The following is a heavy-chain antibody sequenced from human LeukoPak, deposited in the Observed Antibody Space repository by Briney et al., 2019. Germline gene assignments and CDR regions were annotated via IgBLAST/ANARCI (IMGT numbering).Heavy chain of an antibody. CDR2: ISAYNGNT. Sequence: ASVTVSFKASVYTFTIYGISWVRQAPGQGREGMGWISAYNGNTNYAQKLQGRVTMTTDTSTSTAYMELRSLRSDDTAVYYCAREEFHCSGGSCYSAGYDYWGQGTLVTVSS. D-gene: IGHD2-15*01. V-gene: IGHV1-18*01. J-gene: IGHJ4*02. CDR3: AREEFHCSGGSCYSAGYDY. CDR1: VYTFTIYG.